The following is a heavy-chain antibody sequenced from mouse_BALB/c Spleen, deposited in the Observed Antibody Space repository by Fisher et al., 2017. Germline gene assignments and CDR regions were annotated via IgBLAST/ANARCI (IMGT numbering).Heavy chain of an antibody. CDR3: ARRTGTFAMDY. V-gene: IGHV5-17*02. J-gene: IGHJ4*01. D-gene: IGHD4-1*01. Sequence: RFTISRDNPKNTLFLQMTSLRSEDTAMYYCARRTGTFAMDYWGQGTSVTVSS.